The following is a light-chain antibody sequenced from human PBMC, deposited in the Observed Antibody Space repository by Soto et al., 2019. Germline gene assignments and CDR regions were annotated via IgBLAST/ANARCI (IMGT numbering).Light chain of an antibody. CDR3: QSYDSSLSAVV. J-gene: IGLJ2*01. Sequence: QAVVTQPPSVSGAPGQRVAISCTGSSSNIGAGFDVHWYQQFPGTAPKLLIYDNNNRASGVPDRFSGSKSGASASLAITGLQAEDEADYYCQSYDSSLSAVVFGGGTKPTVL. CDR2: DNN. V-gene: IGLV1-40*03. CDR1: SSNIGAGFD.